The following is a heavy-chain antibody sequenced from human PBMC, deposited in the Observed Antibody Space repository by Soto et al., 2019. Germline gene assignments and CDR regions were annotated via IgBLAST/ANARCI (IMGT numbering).Heavy chain of an antibody. J-gene: IGHJ4*02. CDR1: GGTFSSYA. CDR3: ASAPKYDSSGYYLSPFDY. Sequence: ASVKVACKASGGTFSSYAISWVRQAPGQGLEWMGGIIPIFGTANYAQKFQGRVTITADESTSTAYMELSSLRSEDMAVYYCASAPKYDSSGYYLSPFDYWGQGTLVTVSS. D-gene: IGHD3-22*01. CDR2: IIPIFGTA. V-gene: IGHV1-69*13.